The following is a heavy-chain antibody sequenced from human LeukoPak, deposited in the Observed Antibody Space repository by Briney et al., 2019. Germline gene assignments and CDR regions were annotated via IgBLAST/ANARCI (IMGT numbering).Heavy chain of an antibody. J-gene: IGHJ6*03. V-gene: IGHV3-23*01. CDR1: GFTFSDYY. CDR2: ISDSGGST. D-gene: IGHD3-10*01. CDR3: AKSAGSGPYYYFCMDV. Sequence: GGSLRLSCAASGFTFSDYYMSWVRQAPGKGLEWVSAISDSGGSTYYADSVKGRFTISRDNSKNTLYLQMNSLRAEDTAVYYCAKSAGSGPYYYFCMDVWGKGTTVTVSS.